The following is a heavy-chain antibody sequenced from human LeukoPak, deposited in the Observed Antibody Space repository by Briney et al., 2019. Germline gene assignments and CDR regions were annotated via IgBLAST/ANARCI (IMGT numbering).Heavy chain of an antibody. CDR2: IYTSGST. D-gene: IGHD6-19*01. Sequence: SETLSLTCTVSGGSISSYYWNWIRQPAGKGLEWIGRIYTSGSTNYNPSLKSRVTMSVDTSKNQFSLKLTSVTAADTAVYYCVRGKVVAGTPGQNSWDNWGQGILVTVSS. CDR3: VRGKVVAGTPGQNSWDN. J-gene: IGHJ4*02. CDR1: GGSISSYY. V-gene: IGHV4-4*07.